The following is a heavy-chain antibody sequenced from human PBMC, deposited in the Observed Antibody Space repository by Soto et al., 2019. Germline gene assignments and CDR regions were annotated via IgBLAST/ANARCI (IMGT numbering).Heavy chain of an antibody. D-gene: IGHD6-13*01. CDR3: ARDPNPAAGAYYYHYGMDV. CDR1: GFTFTSNP. J-gene: IGHJ6*02. CDR2: VSYDGSNK. Sequence: QVQLVESGGGVVQPGRSLRLSCAASGFTFTSNPMHWVRQPPGKGLEWVAVVSYDGSNKYYADSVKDRFTISRDNSKNTLSLQMNSLRGEDTAVYYCARDPNPAAGAYYYHYGMDVWGQGTTVTVSS. V-gene: IGHV3-30-3*01.